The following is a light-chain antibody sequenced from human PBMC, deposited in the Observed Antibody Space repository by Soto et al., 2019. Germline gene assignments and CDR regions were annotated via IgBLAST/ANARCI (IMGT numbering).Light chain of an antibody. CDR1: QSIRSY. V-gene: IGKV1-39*01. Sequence: DLQMTQSPSSLSASVGDRVTVTCRASQSIRSYLSWYQQKPGKAPKLLISTATSLQSGVPSRFSGSGSGTDFTLTINGLQPEDFASYYCQQSYKTPNTFGQGTRLEIK. J-gene: IGKJ5*01. CDR2: TAT. CDR3: QQSYKTPNT.